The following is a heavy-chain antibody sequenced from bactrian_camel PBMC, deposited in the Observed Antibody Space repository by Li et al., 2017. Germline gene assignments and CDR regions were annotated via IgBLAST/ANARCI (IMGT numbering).Heavy chain of an antibody. Sequence: VQLVESGGGSVQTGGTLRLSCAASGLPYSRYCMGWFRQVPGKEREGVATISPGGGAYYADSVKGRFTLSRDTAKNILYPQMSSLNPEDTAMHYCSSKTPPCPVARGFVTYNYWGQGTQVTVS. CDR1: GLPYSRYC. D-gene: IGHD7*01. V-gene: IGHV3S55*01. J-gene: IGHJ4*01. CDR2: ISPGGGA. CDR3: SSKTPPCPVARGFVTYNY.